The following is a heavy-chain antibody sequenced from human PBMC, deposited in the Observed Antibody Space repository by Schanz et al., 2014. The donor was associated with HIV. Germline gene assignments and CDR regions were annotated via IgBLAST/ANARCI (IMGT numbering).Heavy chain of an antibody. CDR3: AKDLYSSSSVDY. V-gene: IGHV3-30*18. CDR2: ISYDGSNK. Sequence: QVQLVESGGGVVQPGRSLRLSCAASGFTFSSYGMHWVRQAPGKGLEWVAVISYDGSNKYYADSVKGRFTISRDNSKITLYLQMNSLRAEDTAVYYCAKDLYSSSSVDYWGQGTLVTVSS. D-gene: IGHD6-6*01. J-gene: IGHJ4*02. CDR1: GFTFSSYG.